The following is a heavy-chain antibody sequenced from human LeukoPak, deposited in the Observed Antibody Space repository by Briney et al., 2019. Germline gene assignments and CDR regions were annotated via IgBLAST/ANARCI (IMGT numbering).Heavy chain of an antibody. D-gene: IGHD2-2*01. CDR1: GYSFTSYW. CDR2: IYPRDSRT. CDR3: ARHLSDIASSPNY. V-gene: IGHV5-51*01. J-gene: IGHJ4*02. Sequence: PGESLKISCKGSGYSFTSYWIAWVRQMPGKGLEWMGVIYPRDSRTTYSPSFQGQVTISADKSISTAYLQWTSLKASDTAIYYCARHLSDIASSPNYWGPGTLVTVSS.